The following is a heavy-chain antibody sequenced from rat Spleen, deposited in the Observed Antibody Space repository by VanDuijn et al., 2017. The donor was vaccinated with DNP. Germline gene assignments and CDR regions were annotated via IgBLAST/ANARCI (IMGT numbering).Heavy chain of an antibody. D-gene: IGHD1-11*01. CDR3: TTDFERGY. CDR2: ISASGGST. V-gene: IGHV5-27*01. J-gene: IGHJ2*01. CDR1: EFTFRDYD. Sequence: EVQLVESGGGLVQPGRSLKLSCAASEFTFRDYDMAWVRQAPKKGLEWVASISASGGSTSYRDSVKGRFTISRDNAKSTLYLQMDSLRSEDTATYYCTTDFERGYWGQGVMVTVSS.